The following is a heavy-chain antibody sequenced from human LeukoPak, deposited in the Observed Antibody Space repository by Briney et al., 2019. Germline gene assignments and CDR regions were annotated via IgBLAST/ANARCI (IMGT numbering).Heavy chain of an antibody. CDR3: VRDFPTVSLRHFEF. CDR1: GYRFYNYG. CDR2: ISAYTGKT. V-gene: IGHV1-18*01. Sequence: GASVKASCQGSGYRFYNYGVSWVRQVPGQGLEWVAWISAYTGKTDSAQKVQGRVTLTTGTSTSTAYMELRSLTSDDTAMYYCVRDFPTVSLRHFEFWGQGTLVTVSS. J-gene: IGHJ1*01. D-gene: IGHD1-20*01.